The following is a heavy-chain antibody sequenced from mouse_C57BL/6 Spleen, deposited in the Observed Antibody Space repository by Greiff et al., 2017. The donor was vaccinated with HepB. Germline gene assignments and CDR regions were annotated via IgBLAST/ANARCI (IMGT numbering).Heavy chain of an antibody. CDR3: ASGLYFDGHMDY. Sequence: DVQLQESGPGLVKPSQSLSLTCSVTGYSITSGYYWNWIRQFPGNKLEWIGYISYDGSNNYNPSLKNRISITRDTSKNQFFLKLNSVTTEDTATYYCASGLYFDGHMDYWGQGTSVTVSS. CDR1: GYSITSGYY. CDR2: ISYDGSN. V-gene: IGHV3-6*01. J-gene: IGHJ4*01. D-gene: IGHD2-1*01.